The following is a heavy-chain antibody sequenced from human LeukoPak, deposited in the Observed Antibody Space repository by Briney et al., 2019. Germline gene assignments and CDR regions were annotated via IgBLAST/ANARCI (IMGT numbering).Heavy chain of an antibody. CDR2: IRYDGSNK. J-gene: IGHJ4*02. CDR1: GFAFSSYG. Sequence: GGSLRLSCAASGFAFSSYGMHWVRQAPGKGLEWVAFIRYDGSNKYYADSVKGRFTISRDNSKNTLYLQMNSLRAEDTALYSCFGGSGYNSDYWGQGTLVTVSS. V-gene: IGHV3-30*02. D-gene: IGHD3-22*01. CDR3: FGGSGYNSDY.